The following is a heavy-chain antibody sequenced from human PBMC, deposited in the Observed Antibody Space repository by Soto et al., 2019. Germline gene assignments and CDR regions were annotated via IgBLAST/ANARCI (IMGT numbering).Heavy chain of an antibody. CDR3: ARDRYCSSTSCYPWGMDV. V-gene: IGHV1-69*13. J-gene: IGHJ6*02. CDR2: IIPIFGTA. CDR1: GGTFSSYA. D-gene: IGHD2-2*01. Sequence: SVKVSCKASGGTFSSYAISWVRQAPGQGLEWMGGIIPIFGTANYAQKFQGRVTITADESTSTAYMELSSLRSEDTAVYYCARDRYCSSTSCYPWGMDVWGQGTTVTVSS.